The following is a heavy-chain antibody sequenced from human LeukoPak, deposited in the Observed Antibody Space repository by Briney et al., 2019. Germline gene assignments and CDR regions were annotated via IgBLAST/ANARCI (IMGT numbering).Heavy chain of an antibody. CDR3: ALAAAGTSFDI. V-gene: IGHV4-34*01. Sequence: PSETLSLTCAVYGGSFSGYYWSWIRQPPGKGLEWIGEINYSGSTNYNPSLKGRVTISVDTSKNQFSLKLSSVTAADTAVYYCALAAAGTSFDIWGQGTMVTVSS. CDR2: INYSGST. J-gene: IGHJ3*02. D-gene: IGHD6-13*01. CDR1: GGSFSGYY.